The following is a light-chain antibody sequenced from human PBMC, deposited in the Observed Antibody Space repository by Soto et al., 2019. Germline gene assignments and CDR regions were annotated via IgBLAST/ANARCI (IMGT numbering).Light chain of an antibody. V-gene: IGLV7-43*01. Sequence: QAVVTQEPSLTVSPGGTVTLTCSSSTGAVTSDLYPNWFQQKPGQVPRALIYSTSQRHSWTPARFSGSLIRGKAVMTLSGVQPEDEADYYCALFFGGAPQFGGGTKLTVL. CDR3: ALFFGGAPQ. CDR2: STS. J-gene: IGLJ3*02. CDR1: TGAVTSDLY.